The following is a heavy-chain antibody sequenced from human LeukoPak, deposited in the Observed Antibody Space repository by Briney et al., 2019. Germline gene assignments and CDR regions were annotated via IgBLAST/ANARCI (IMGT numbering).Heavy chain of an antibody. CDR1: GFSFSVFW. J-gene: IGHJ4*02. CDR3: ARDGPGSSWSVDY. D-gene: IGHD6-13*01. V-gene: IGHV3-74*01. CDR2: IKTDGSIT. Sequence: GGSLRLSCAASGFSFSVFWMHWVRQAPGKGPVWVSRIKTDGSITNYADSVKGRFTISRDNAKNTLYLQMNSLRAEDTAVYYCARDGPGSSWSVDYWGQGTLVTVSS.